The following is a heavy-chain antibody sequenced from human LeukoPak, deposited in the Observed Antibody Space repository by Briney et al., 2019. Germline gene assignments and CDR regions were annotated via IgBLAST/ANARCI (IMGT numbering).Heavy chain of an antibody. CDR1: GFTFDDYA. Sequence: PGGSLRLSCAASGFTFDDYAMHWVRQAPGKGLEWVSGISWNSGSIGYADSVKGRFTISRDNAKNSLYLQMNSLRAEDTALYYCAKDIHSSSWYYWYFDLWGRGTLVTVSS. CDR2: ISWNSGSI. D-gene: IGHD6-13*01. CDR3: AKDIHSSSWYYWYFDL. J-gene: IGHJ2*01. V-gene: IGHV3-9*01.